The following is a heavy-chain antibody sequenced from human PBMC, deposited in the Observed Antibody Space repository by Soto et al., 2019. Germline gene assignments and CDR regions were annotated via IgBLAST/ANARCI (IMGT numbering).Heavy chain of an antibody. CDR3: TRDKITGLLDY. CDR2: IKYSGTT. V-gene: IGHV4-39*07. CDR1: GCSISSSSCH. D-gene: IGHD2-8*02. J-gene: IGHJ4*02. Sequence: SETLSLTCTVSGCSISSSSCHWGWIRQPPGKGLEWIASIKYSGTTFYNPSLKSRVTMSVDKSKNQFSLKLSSVTAADTAVYYCTRDKITGLLDYWGQGTLVTVSS.